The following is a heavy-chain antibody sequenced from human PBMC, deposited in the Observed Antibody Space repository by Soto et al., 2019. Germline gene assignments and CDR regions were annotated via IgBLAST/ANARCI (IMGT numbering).Heavy chain of an antibody. V-gene: IGHV4-4*07. CDR1: GGSISNYY. CDR3: ARGLAAYYDY. Sequence: SETLSLTCTVSGGSISNYYWTWIRQPAGKGLEWIGRMYTSGSTNYNPSLKSRVTISVDTSKNQFSLKLSSVTAADTAVYYCARGLAAYYDYWGQGTLVTVSS. D-gene: IGHD6-25*01. J-gene: IGHJ4*02. CDR2: MYTSGST.